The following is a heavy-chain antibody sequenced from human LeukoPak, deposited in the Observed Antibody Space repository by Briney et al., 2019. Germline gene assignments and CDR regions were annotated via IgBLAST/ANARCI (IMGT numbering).Heavy chain of an antibody. Sequence: ASVKVSCMASGYTFTSYGISWVRQAPGQGLEWMGWISAYNGNTNYAQKLQGRVTMTTDTSTSTAYMDLRSLRSDDTAVYYCARESSGYSTYGMDVWGEGTTVTVSS. CDR2: ISAYNGNT. D-gene: IGHD5-12*01. V-gene: IGHV1-18*01. CDR1: GYTFTSYG. J-gene: IGHJ6*04. CDR3: ARESSGYSTYGMDV.